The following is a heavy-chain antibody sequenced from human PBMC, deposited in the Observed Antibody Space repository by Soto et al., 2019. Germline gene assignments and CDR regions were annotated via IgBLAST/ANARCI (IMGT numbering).Heavy chain of an antibody. CDR2: ISYDGSNK. Sequence: QVQLVESGGGVVQPGRSLRLSCAASGFTFSSYAMHWVRQAPGKGLEWVAVISYDGSNKYYADSVKGRFTISRDNSKNTLYLQMNSLRAEDTAVYYCARSQSPKKYYSFDYWGQGTLVTVSS. D-gene: IGHD4-4*01. CDR3: ARSQSPKKYYSFDY. J-gene: IGHJ4*02. V-gene: IGHV3-30-3*01. CDR1: GFTFSSYA.